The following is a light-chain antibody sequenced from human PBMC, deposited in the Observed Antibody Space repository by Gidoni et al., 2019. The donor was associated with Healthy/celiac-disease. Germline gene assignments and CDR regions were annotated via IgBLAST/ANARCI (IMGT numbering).Light chain of an antibody. J-gene: IGLJ2*01. Sequence: SYVLTQSLSVSVAPGQTARITGGGNNIGSKRVHWYQQKPGQAPVLVVYDDSDRPSGIPERFSGSNSGNTATLTISRVEAGDEADYYCQVWDSSSDHPVVFGGGTKLTVL. CDR3: QVWDSSSDHPVV. V-gene: IGLV3-21*02. CDR1: NIGSKR. CDR2: DDS.